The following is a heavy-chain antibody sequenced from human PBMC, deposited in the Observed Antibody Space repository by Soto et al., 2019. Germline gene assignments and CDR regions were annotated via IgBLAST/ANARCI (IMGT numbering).Heavy chain of an antibody. D-gene: IGHD3-3*01. CDR3: ASGDYDFWSGPGGGMDV. J-gene: IGHJ6*02. V-gene: IGHV1-69*12. CDR1: GGTFSSYA. Sequence: QVQLVQSGAEVKKPGSSVKVSCKASGGTFSSYAISWVRQAPGQGLEWMGGIIPIFGTANYAQKFQGRVTIPGDXSXSXXDRALSSLRSEDTAVYYCASGDYDFWSGPGGGMDVWGHGTTVTVSS. CDR2: IIPIFGTA.